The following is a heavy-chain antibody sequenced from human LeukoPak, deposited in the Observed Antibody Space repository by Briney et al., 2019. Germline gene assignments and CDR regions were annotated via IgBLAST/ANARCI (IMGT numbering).Heavy chain of an antibody. V-gene: IGHV3-21*01. J-gene: IGHJ4*02. CDR1: GFTFSSYS. Sequence: GGSLRLSCAASGFTFSSYSMNWVRQAPGKGLEWVSSISSSSSYIYYADSVKGRFTISRDNAKNLLYLQMNSLRAEDTAVYYCARDGRLYSSGFDYWGQGTLVTVSS. CDR2: ISSSSSYI. D-gene: IGHD6-19*01. CDR3: ARDGRLYSSGFDY.